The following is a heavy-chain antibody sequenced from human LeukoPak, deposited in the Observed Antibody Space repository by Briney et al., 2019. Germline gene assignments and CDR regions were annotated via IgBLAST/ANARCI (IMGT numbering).Heavy chain of an antibody. CDR2: GHYSGNT. CDR3: AKWASDNRAFDL. Sequence: SETLSLTCTVSGTSITSYYWNWIRQAPGQGPEWIGYGHYSGNTECNPPLKSRVTISVDTSKNQFSLRLSSVTAADTAVYFCAKWASDNRAFDLWGQGTLVTVSS. D-gene: IGHD2-8*01. J-gene: IGHJ4*02. V-gene: IGHV4-59*08. CDR1: GTSITSYY.